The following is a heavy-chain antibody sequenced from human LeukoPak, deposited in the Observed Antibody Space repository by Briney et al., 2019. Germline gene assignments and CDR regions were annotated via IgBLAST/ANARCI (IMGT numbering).Heavy chain of an antibody. D-gene: IGHD3-22*01. CDR2: ISWNSGSI. CDR1: GFTFDDYA. Sequence: GRSLRLSCAASGFTFDDYAMHWVRQAPGKGLEWVSGISWNSGSIGYADSVKGRFTISRDNAKNSLYLQMNSLRAEDMALYYCAKDHYDSSGYYLDYWGQGTLVTVSS. CDR3: AKDHYDSSGYYLDY. J-gene: IGHJ4*02. V-gene: IGHV3-9*03.